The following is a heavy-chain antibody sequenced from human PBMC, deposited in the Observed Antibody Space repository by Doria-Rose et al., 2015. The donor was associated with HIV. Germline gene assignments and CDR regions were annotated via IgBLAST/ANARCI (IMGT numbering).Heavy chain of an antibody. Sequence: VQLVESGGGLVNPGGSLRLSCAASGFTFSRYSMNWVRQAPGKGLEWVSSISSSSEYIYYVDSVQGRFTISRDNAKNSVYLQMNSLRTEDTAVYYCARDHYDSGGYYRDWGQGTRVTVSS. CDR2: ISSSSEYI. D-gene: IGHD3-22*01. CDR3: ARDHYDSGGYYRD. J-gene: IGHJ4*02. V-gene: IGHV3-21*03. CDR1: GFTFSRYS.